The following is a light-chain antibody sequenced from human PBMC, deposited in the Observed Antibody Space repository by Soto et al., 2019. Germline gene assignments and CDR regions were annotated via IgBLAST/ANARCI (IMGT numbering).Light chain of an antibody. CDR2: AAS. J-gene: IGKJ2*01. V-gene: IGKV3-20*01. CDR1: RSLSSSY. Sequence: EIVLTQSPGTLSLSPGERATLSCRASRSLSSSYVVWYQQKPGQAPRLLIYAASRRATGIPDRFSGSGSATEYTLTISRLEPEDFAVYYCQQQGTFGQGTKLKIK. CDR3: QQQGT.